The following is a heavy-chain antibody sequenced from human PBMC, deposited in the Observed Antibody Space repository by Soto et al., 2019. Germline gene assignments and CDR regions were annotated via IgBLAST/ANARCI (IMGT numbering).Heavy chain of an antibody. D-gene: IGHD2-8*01. J-gene: IGHJ6*02. CDR1: VGTFSSYA. Sequence: QVQLVQSGAEVKKPGSSVKVSCKASVGTFSSYAISWVRQAPGQGLEWMGGIIPIFGTADYAQKFQGRVTITAAASTSTDNMELSSLRSEDTAVYYCACTVSNDYYYGMDVWGQGTTVTVSS. CDR2: IIPIFGTA. CDR3: ACTVSNDYYYGMDV. V-gene: IGHV1-69*12.